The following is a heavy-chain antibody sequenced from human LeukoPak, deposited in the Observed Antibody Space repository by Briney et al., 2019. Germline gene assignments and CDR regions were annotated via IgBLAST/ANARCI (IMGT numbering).Heavy chain of an antibody. CDR1: GGSISSYY. CDR3: AREEGYPYSGSHHFDY. J-gene: IGHJ4*02. Sequence: PSETLSLTCTVSGGSISSYYWSWIRQPPGKGLEWIGYIYYSGSTNYNPSLKSRVTISVDTSKNQFSLKLSSVTAADTAVYYCAREEGYPYSGSHHFDYWGQGTLVTVSS. D-gene: IGHD1-26*01. CDR2: IYYSGST. V-gene: IGHV4-59*01.